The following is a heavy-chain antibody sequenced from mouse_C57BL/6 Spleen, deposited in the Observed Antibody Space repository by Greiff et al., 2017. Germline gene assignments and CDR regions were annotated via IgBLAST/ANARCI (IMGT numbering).Heavy chain of an antibody. CDR1: GYTFTDYY. CDR2: INPNNGGT. CDR3: ARQYYGGMDY. Sequence: VQLQQSGPELVKPGASVKISCKASGYTFTDYYMNWVKQSHGKSLEWIGDINPNNGGTSYNQKFKGKATLTVDKSSSPAYMELRSLTSEDSAVYYCARQYYGGMDYWGQGTSVTVSS. D-gene: IGHD1-1*01. V-gene: IGHV1-26*01. J-gene: IGHJ4*01.